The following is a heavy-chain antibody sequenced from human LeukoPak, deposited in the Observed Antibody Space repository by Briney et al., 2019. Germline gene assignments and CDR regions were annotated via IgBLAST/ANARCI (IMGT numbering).Heavy chain of an antibody. CDR1: GGSFSGYY. Sequence: PSETLSLTCAAYGGSFSGYYWSWIRQPPGKGLEWIGEINHSGSTNYNPSLKSRVTISVDTSKNQFSLKLSSVTAADTAVYYCARPARMSYYYYYMDVWGKGTTVTVSS. CDR2: INHSGST. J-gene: IGHJ6*03. V-gene: IGHV4-34*01. D-gene: IGHD6-6*01. CDR3: ARPARMSYYYYYMDV.